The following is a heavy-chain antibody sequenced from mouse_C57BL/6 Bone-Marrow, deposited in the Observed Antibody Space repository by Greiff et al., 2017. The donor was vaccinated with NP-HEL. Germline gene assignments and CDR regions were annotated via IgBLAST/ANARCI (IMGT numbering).Heavy chain of an antibody. D-gene: IGHD1-1*01. V-gene: IGHV2-9*01. J-gene: IGHJ1*03. CDR3: ATRFTTVVGRGYFDV. Sequence: VMLVESGPGLVAPSQSLSITCTVSGFSLTSYGVDWVRQPPGKGLEWLGVIWGGGSTNYNSALMSRLSISKDNSTSQVFLKMNSLQTDDTAMYYCATRFTTVVGRGYFDVWGTGTTVTVSS. CDR1: GFSLTSYG. CDR2: IWGGGST.